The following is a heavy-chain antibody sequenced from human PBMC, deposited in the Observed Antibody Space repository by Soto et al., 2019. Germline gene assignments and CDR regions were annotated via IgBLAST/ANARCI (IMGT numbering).Heavy chain of an antibody. D-gene: IGHD3-22*01. CDR1: GGTFSSYA. CDR2: IIPIFGTA. V-gene: IGHV1-69*01. Sequence: QVQLVQSGAEVQKPGSSVKVSCKASGGTFSSYAISWVRQAPGQGLEWMGGIIPIFGTANYAQKFQGRVTITADESTSTAYMELSSLRSEDTAVYYCARGLHSSGDHQKDYYYYGMDVWGQGTTVTVSS. CDR3: ARGLHSSGDHQKDYYYYGMDV. J-gene: IGHJ6*02.